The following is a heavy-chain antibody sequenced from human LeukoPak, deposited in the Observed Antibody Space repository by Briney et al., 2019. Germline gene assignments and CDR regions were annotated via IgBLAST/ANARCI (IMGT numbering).Heavy chain of an antibody. Sequence: GGCLRLSCAASGFTFSSYSMNWVRQAPGKGLEWVSYISSSSSTIYYADSVKGRFTISRDNAKNSLYLQMNSLRAEDTAVYYCARSSLRYFDWLGPVDPWVQGTLVTVSS. V-gene: IGHV3-48*04. CDR1: GFTFSSYS. D-gene: IGHD3-9*01. CDR3: ARSSLRYFDWLGPVDP. CDR2: ISSSSSTI. J-gene: IGHJ5*02.